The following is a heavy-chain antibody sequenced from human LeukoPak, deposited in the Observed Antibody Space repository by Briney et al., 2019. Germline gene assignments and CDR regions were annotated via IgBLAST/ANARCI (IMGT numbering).Heavy chain of an antibody. J-gene: IGHJ5*02. D-gene: IGHD3-10*01. CDR1: GGSISSSSYY. V-gene: IGHV4-39*07. Sequence: SETLSLTCTVSGGSISSSSYYWGWIRQPPGKGLEWIGSIYYSGSTYYNPSLKGRVTISVDTSKNQFSLKPSSVTAADTAVYYCARDRSGSYSSTYNWFDPWGQGTLVTVSS. CDR3: ARDRSGSYSSTYNWFDP. CDR2: IYYSGST.